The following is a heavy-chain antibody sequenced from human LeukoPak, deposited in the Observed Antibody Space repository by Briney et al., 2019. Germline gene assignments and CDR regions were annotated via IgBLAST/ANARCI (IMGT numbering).Heavy chain of an antibody. CDR3: ARGGGWWLRFGTLRWFDS. J-gene: IGHJ5*01. CDR2: INHSGST. Sequence: SETLSLTCAVYGGSFSGYYWSWIRQPPGKGLEWIGEINHSGSTNYNPSLKSRVTISVDTSKNQFSLKLSSVTAADTAVYYCARGGGWWLRFGTLRWFDSWGQGTLVTVSS. V-gene: IGHV4-34*01. CDR1: GGSFSGYY. D-gene: IGHD5-12*01.